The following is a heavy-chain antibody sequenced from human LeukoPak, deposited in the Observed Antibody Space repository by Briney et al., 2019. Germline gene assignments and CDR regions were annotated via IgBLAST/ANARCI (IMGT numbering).Heavy chain of an antibody. CDR1: GFTFSSYA. Sequence: GGSLRLSCAASGFTFSSYAMNWVRQAPGKGLEWVSAISGSGGDTYNTDSVRGRFTISRDNSKNTLYLQMNSLRAEDTAVYYCARVFIPGAHPIDYWGQGTLVTVSS. J-gene: IGHJ4*02. CDR3: ARVFIPGAHPIDY. CDR2: ISGSGGDT. V-gene: IGHV3-23*01. D-gene: IGHD1-26*01.